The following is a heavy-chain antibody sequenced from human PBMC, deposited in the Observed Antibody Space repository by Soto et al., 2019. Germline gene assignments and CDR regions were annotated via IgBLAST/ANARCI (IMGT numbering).Heavy chain of an antibody. J-gene: IGHJ3*02. CDR3: ARGFTYDFWSGYPQRAALGAFDI. Sequence: LSLTCTVSGGSISSYYWSWIRQPPGKGLEWIGYIYYSGSTNYNPSLKSRVTISVDTSKNQFSLKLSSVTAADTAVYYCARGFTYDFWSGYPQRAALGAFDIWGQGTMVTVSS. V-gene: IGHV4-59*01. D-gene: IGHD3-3*01. CDR2: IYYSGST. CDR1: GGSISSYY.